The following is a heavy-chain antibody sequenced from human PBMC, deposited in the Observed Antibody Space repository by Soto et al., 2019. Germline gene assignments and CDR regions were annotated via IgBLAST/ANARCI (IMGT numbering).Heavy chain of an antibody. CDR2: INPSGGST. V-gene: IGHV1-46*01. Sequence: QVQLVQSGAEVKKPGASVKVSCKASGYTFTSYYMHWVRQAPGQGLEWMGIINPSGGSTSYAPKFQGRVTMTMDTSTSTVYMELSSLRSEDTAVYYCAREAYPWGSGEFWAYWGQGTLVTVSS. CDR3: AREAYPWGSGEFWAY. D-gene: IGHD3-16*01. J-gene: IGHJ4*02. CDR1: GYTFTSYY.